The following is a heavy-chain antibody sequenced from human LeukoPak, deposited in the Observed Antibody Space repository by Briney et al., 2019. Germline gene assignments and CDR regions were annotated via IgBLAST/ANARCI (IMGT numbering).Heavy chain of an antibody. J-gene: IGHJ4*02. Sequence: PGESLKISCKGSGYSFTSYWISWGRQMPGKGLEWMGRVDPSDSYTNYSPSFQGHVTISADKSISTAYLRWNSLKASDTAMYYCARGDILTGYYWVYWGQGTLVTVSS. CDR2: VDPSDSYT. CDR3: ARGDILTGYYWVY. CDR1: GYSFTSYW. V-gene: IGHV5-10-1*01. D-gene: IGHD3-9*01.